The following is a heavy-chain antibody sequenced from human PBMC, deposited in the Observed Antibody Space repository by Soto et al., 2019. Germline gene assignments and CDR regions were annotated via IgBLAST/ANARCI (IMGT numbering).Heavy chain of an antibody. J-gene: IGHJ4*02. V-gene: IGHV3-15*01. CDR1: GFTFSNAW. CDR2: IKSKTDGGTT. CDR3: TTASRPPPYYYDSSGYATPYYFDY. Sequence: GGSLRLSCSASGFTFSNAWMSWVRQAPGKGLEWVGRIKSKTDGGTTDYAAPVKGRFTISRDDSKNTLYLQMNSLKTEDTAVYYCTTASRPPPYYYDSSGYATPYYFDYWGQGTLVTVSS. D-gene: IGHD3-22*01.